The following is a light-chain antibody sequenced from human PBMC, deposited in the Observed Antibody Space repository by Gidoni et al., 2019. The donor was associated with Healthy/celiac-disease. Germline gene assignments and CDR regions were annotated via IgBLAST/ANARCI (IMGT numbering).Light chain of an antibody. Sequence: IQLTQSPSPLSASVGDRVTITCRASQGISSCLACYQQKPGKAPKLLIYAASTLQSGVSSRFSGSGAGTDFTLTISSLQPEDFATYYCQQLNSYPLTFGGGTKVEIK. V-gene: IGKV1-9*01. CDR3: QQLNSYPLT. CDR1: QGISSC. J-gene: IGKJ4*01. CDR2: AAS.